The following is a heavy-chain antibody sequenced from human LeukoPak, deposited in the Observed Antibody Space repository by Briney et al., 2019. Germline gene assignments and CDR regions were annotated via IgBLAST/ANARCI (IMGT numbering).Heavy chain of an antibody. CDR3: ARGPDYGDFFFDY. Sequence: GGSLRLSCAASGFTFSDYYMSWTRQAPGKGLEWVSYISSSGSTIYYADSVKGRFTISRDNAKNSLYLQMNSLRAEDTALYHCARGPDYGDFFFDYWGQGTLVTVSS. J-gene: IGHJ4*02. CDR1: GFTFSDYY. CDR2: ISSSGSTI. V-gene: IGHV3-11*01. D-gene: IGHD4-17*01.